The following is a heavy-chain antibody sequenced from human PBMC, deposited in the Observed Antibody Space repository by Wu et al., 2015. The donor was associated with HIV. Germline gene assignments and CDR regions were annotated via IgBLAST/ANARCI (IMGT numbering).Heavy chain of an antibody. J-gene: IGHJ4*03. CDR1: GYTLNKLS. CDR3: ATIYYYSSGSPLGWGYFDY. D-gene: IGHD3-10*01. V-gene: IGHV1-24*01. Sequence: QVQLLQSGTEVKKPGASVKVSCKVSGYTLNKLSIQWVRQSRGKGLEWVGGFDPEDGKTIFAPRFQGRVTLTEDPSTDTAYMRLSSLRSEDTAIYYCATIYYYSSGSPLGWGYFDYWGQGRWSPSP. CDR2: FDPEDGKT.